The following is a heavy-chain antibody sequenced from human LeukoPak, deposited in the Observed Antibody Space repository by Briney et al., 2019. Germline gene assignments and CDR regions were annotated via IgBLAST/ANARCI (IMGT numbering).Heavy chain of an antibody. V-gene: IGHV4-59*01. D-gene: IGHD4-17*01. J-gene: IGHJ4*02. Sequence: SGTLSLSCTVSGGSISSYYWSWIRQPPRKGLECIGCIYYSGSTNYSPSLTSRVTLSVDTSKNQFSLKLSSVTAADTAVYYCARGLGVMVSVTRASFHFDYWGQGTLVTVSS. CDR3: ARGLGVMVSVTRASFHFDY. CDR2: IYYSGST. CDR1: GGSISSYY.